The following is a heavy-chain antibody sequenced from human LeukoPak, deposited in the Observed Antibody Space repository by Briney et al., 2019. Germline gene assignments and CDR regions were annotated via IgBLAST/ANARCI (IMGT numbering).Heavy chain of an antibody. J-gene: IGHJ6*03. CDR3: ARDRRGYYYYMDV. CDR2: ISSSSSYI. V-gene: IGHV3-21*01. CDR1: GFTFSSYS. Sequence: PGGSLRLSCAASGFTFSSYSMNWVRQAPGKGLEWVSSISSSSSYIYYADSVKGRFTISRDNAKNSLYLQMNSLRAEDTAVYYCARDRRGYYYYMDVWGKGTTVTVSS.